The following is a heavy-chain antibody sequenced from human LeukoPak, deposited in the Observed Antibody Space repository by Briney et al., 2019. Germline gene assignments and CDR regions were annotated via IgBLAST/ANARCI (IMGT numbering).Heavy chain of an antibody. D-gene: IGHD4-17*01. J-gene: IGHJ4*02. V-gene: IGHV3-23*01. CDR3: ARDYADYVGYFFFDY. CDR1: GFTFNNYA. CDR2: ISGGGETT. Sequence: GGSLRLSCAASGFTFNNYAMSWVRQAPGKGLEWVPSISGGGETTYYADSAKGRFTISRDNSQNTLYLQMNSLRAEDTAVYYCARDYADYVGYFFFDYWGQGTLVTVSS.